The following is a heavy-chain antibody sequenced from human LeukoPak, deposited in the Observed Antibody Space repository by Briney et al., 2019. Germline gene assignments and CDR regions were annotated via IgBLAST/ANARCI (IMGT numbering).Heavy chain of an antibody. V-gene: IGHV3-48*02. CDR1: GFTFSSYS. CDR3: ARGGKYYDILTGFYGGTSDY. J-gene: IGHJ4*02. Sequence: PGGSLRLSCAASGFTFSSYSMNWVRQAPGKGLEWVSYISSSSSTIYYADSVKGRFTISRDNAKNSLYLQMNSLRDEDTAVYYSARGGKYYDILTGFYGGTSDYWGQGTLVTVSS. CDR2: ISSSSSTI. D-gene: IGHD3-9*01.